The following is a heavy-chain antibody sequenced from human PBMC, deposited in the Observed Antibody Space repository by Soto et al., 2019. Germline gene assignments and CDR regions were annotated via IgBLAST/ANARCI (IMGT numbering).Heavy chain of an antibody. CDR1: AGSTSSYY. CDR2: IYYSERT. CDR3: AMVEIRYWYYYDMRCYYPHAFDF. J-gene: IGHJ3*01. V-gene: IGHV4-59*01. Sequence: SETLSVTCTVSAGSTSSYYYISIRPPPGKELEWIGYIYYSERTNYNHSLKSREKISVDTSKNQFSLKLISVTAADTAVYYCAMVEIRYWYYYDMRCYYPHAFDFSCQARMVTVS. D-gene: IGHD3-22*01.